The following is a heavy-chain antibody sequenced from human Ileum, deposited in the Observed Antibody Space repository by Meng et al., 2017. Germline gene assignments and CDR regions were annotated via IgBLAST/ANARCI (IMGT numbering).Heavy chain of an antibody. CDR1: GFTLSNYD. V-gene: IGHV3-23*01. D-gene: IGHD2-2*02. Sequence: GESLKISCAASGFTLSNYDMSWVRQAPGKGLEWVSVISGSGGSTYYTDSVKGRFTISRDSSKNTLYLQMNSLRAEDTAVYYCAKKACESTTCYRWYYWVQGTLVTVSS. J-gene: IGHJ4*02. CDR2: ISGSGGST. CDR3: AKKACESTTCYRWYY.